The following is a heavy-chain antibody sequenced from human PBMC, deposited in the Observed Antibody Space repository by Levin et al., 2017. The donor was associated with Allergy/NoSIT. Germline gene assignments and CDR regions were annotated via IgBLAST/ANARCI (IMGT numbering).Heavy chain of an antibody. D-gene: IGHD7-27*01. CDR3: PSGGWGSTFTI. CDR2: ISSDSNYI. CDR1: GFMFSSYN. J-gene: IGHJ3*02. V-gene: IGHV3-21*01. Sequence: LSLTCAASGFMFSSYNMNWVRQAPGKGLEWVSSISSDSNYIHYADSLKGRVTISRDNAKEALVLHLTSLRAEDTAVYYCPSGGWGSTFTIWGQGTMVTVSS.